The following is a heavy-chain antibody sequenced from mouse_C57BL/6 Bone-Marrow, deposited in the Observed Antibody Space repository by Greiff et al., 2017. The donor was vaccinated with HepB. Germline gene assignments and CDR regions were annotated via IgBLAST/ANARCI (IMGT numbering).Heavy chain of an antibody. CDR3: ARYGYQGGFAY. V-gene: IGHV1-81*01. Sequence: VQLQQSGAELARPGASVKLSCKASGYTFTSYGISWVKQRTGQGLEWIGEIYPRSGNTYYNEKFKGKATLTADKSSSTAYMELRSLTSEDSALYFCARYGYQGGFAYWGQGTLVTVSA. D-gene: IGHD2-2*01. CDR2: IYPRSGNT. J-gene: IGHJ3*01. CDR1: GYTFTSYG.